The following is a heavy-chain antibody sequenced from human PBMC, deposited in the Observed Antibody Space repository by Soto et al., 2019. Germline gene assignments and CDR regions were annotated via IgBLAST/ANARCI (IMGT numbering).Heavy chain of an antibody. V-gene: IGHV3-23*01. D-gene: IGHD3-3*01. J-gene: IGHJ4*02. CDR1: GFTFSSYA. Sequence: GGSLRLSCAASGFTFSSYAMSWVRQAPGKGLEWVSAISGSGGSTYYADSVKGRFTISRDNSKNTLYLQMNSLGAEDTAVYYCAKHEAIFGVVPSYYFDYWGQGTLVTVSS. CDR2: ISGSGGST. CDR3: AKHEAIFGVVPSYYFDY.